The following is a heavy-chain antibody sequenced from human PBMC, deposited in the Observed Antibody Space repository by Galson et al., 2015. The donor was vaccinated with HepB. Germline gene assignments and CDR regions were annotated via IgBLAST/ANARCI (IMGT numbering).Heavy chain of an antibody. J-gene: IGHJ6*02. Sequence: ISGDSVSTNIVAWNWIRQFPSGGLEWLGRTYYRSKWYNDYAVSVQSRITINPDTSRNQFSLQLNSVTPEDTGVYYCTRVRHLARGMDVWGQGTTVTVSS. V-gene: IGHV6-1*01. D-gene: IGHD5-12*01. CDR1: GDSVSTNIVA. CDR3: TRVRHLARGMDV. CDR2: TYYRSKWYN.